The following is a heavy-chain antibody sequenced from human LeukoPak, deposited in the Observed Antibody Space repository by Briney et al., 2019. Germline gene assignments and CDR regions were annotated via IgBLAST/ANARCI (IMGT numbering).Heavy chain of an antibody. Sequence: SGTLSLTCAVYGGSFSGYYWSWIRQPPGKGLEWIGEINHSGSTNYNPSLKSRVTISVDTSKNQFSLKLSSVTAADTAVYYCARRFFYSSGWYGFDYWGQGTLVTVSS. D-gene: IGHD6-19*01. V-gene: IGHV4-34*01. CDR1: GGSFSGYY. CDR2: INHSGST. CDR3: ARRFFYSSGWYGFDY. J-gene: IGHJ4*02.